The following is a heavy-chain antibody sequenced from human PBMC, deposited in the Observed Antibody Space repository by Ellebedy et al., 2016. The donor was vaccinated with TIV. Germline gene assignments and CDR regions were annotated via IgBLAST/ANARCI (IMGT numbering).Heavy chain of an antibody. J-gene: IGHJ6*02. Sequence: MPSETLSLTCGVSGGSIRGSGSYWGWIRQPPGKGLEWIGSLLHTGSPYYKPSLESRVTMSIDSSKNHFSLELRSVTAADTAVYYCARLEPAYYYAMDVWGQGTTVIVSS. CDR1: GGSIRGSGSY. V-gene: IGHV4-39*01. D-gene: IGHD1-26*01. CDR2: LLHTGSP. CDR3: ARLEPAYYYAMDV.